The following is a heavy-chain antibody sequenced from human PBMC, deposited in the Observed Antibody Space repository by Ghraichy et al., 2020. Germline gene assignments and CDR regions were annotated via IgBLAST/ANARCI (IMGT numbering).Heavy chain of an antibody. J-gene: IGHJ4*02. D-gene: IGHD5-24*01. Sequence: GESLNISCAASGFTFSSYWMHWVRQAPGKGLVWVSRINSDGSSTSYADSVKGRFTISRDNAKNTLYLQMNSLRAEDTAVYYCARDRDGYNPFDYWGQGTLVTVSS. CDR3: ARDRDGYNPFDY. CDR2: INSDGSST. V-gene: IGHV3-74*01. CDR1: GFTFSSYW.